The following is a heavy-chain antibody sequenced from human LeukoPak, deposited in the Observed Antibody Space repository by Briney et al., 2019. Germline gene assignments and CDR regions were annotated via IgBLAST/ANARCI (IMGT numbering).Heavy chain of an antibody. Sequence: GGSLRLSCAASGFTFSSYAMSWVRHAQGKGLEWVSGISGSGETTANADSVKGRFTISRDNSKHTLYLQMNSLRAEDTAVYYCAKGLYTTSWPIDFWGQGTLVTVPS. D-gene: IGHD2-2*02. CDR1: GFTFSSYA. CDR2: ISGSGETT. CDR3: AKGLYTTSWPIDF. J-gene: IGHJ4*02. V-gene: IGHV3-23*01.